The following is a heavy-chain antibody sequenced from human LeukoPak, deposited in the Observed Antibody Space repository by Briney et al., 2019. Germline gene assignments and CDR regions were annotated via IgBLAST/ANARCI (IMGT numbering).Heavy chain of an antibody. CDR2: IYTSGST. Sequence: SETLSLTCTVSGGSISSYYWSWIRQPAGKGLEWIGRIYTSGSTNYNPSLKSRVTMSVDTSKNQFSLKLSSVIAADTAVYYCARDSMVRGVSRDYYYYGMDVWGQGTTVTVSS. CDR1: GGSISSYY. CDR3: ARDSMVRGVSRDYYYYGMDV. V-gene: IGHV4-4*07. D-gene: IGHD3-10*01. J-gene: IGHJ6*02.